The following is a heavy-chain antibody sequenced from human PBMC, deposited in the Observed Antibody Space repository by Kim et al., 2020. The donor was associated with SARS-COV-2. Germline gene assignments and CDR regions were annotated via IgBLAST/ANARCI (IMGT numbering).Heavy chain of an antibody. J-gene: IGHJ4*02. CDR1: GGSISSSNW. Sequence: SETLSLTCAVSGGSISSSNWWSWVRQPPGKGLEWIGEIYHSGSTNYNPSLKSRVTISVDKSKNQFSLKLSSVTAADTAVYYCATKNAGDGYNLVLWDYWGQGTLVTVSS. V-gene: IGHV4-4*02. D-gene: IGHD5-12*01. CDR3: ATKNAGDGYNLVLWDY. CDR2: IYHSGST.